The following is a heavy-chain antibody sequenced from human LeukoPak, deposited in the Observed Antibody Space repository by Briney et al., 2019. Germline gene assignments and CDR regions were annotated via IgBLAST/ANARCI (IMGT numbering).Heavy chain of an antibody. V-gene: IGHV3-30-3*01. J-gene: IGHJ4*02. CDR2: ISYDGSNK. CDR3: ARDRTPYGSGSYSIDY. D-gene: IGHD3-10*01. CDR1: GFTFSSYA. Sequence: PGGSLRLSCAASGFTFSSYAMHWVRQAPGKGLEWVAVISYDGSNKYYADSVKGRFTISRDNSKNTLYLQMNSLRAEDTAVYYCARDRTPYGSGSYSIDYWGQGTLVTVSS.